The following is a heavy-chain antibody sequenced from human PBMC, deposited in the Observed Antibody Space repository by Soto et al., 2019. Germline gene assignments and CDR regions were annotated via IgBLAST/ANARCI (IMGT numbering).Heavy chain of an antibody. D-gene: IGHD6-13*01. J-gene: IGHJ4*02. CDR1: GYTFTSYG. V-gene: IGHV1-18*01. Sequence: GASVKVSCKASGYTFTSYGISWVRQAPGQGLEWMGWISAYNGNTNYAQKLQGRVTMTTDTSTSTAYMELRSLRSEDTAVYYCASIEAAGTCDYWGQGTLVTVSS. CDR2: ISAYNGNT. CDR3: ASIEAAGTCDY.